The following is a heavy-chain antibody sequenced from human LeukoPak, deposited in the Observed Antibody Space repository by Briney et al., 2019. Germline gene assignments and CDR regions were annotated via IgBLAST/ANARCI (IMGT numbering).Heavy chain of an antibody. Sequence: PGGSLRLSCAASGFTFSSYWMHWVRHAPGKGLGWVSGINSDGTSPIYADSVKGRFTISRDNAKKTLYLQMNSLRAEDTAVYYCSRGYSGGFDYWGQGTLVTVSS. V-gene: IGHV3-74*01. D-gene: IGHD2-15*01. CDR1: GFTFSSYW. J-gene: IGHJ4*02. CDR2: INSDGTSP. CDR3: SRGYSGGFDY.